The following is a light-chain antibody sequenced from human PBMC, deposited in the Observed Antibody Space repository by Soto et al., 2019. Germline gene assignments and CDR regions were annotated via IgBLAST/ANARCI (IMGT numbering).Light chain of an antibody. CDR1: QDIGVR. Sequence: DIQITQSPSFVSASIGDRVTITCRASQDIGVRLAWFQQKPGKAPKLLIYAASTLQSGVPSRFSGSGSGTDFTLTISCLQSEDFATYYCQQVNSYPLTFGGGTKVDIK. CDR2: AAS. J-gene: IGKJ4*01. CDR3: QQVNSYPLT. V-gene: IGKV1-12*01.